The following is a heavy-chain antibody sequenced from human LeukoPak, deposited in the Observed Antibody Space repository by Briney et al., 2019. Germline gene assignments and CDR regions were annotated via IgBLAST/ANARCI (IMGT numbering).Heavy chain of an antibody. V-gene: IGHV3-33*01. CDR3: ARDSYQDYYGKFDP. CDR2: IWDDGNNK. Sequence: GGSLRLSCAASGFSFSNHGMHWVRQAPGKRLEWVAVIWDDGNNKRYANSVNGRFTISRDNSENTLYLQMNGLTAEDTAMYYCARDSYQDYYGKFDPWGQGTLVIVSS. D-gene: IGHD3-10*01. CDR1: GFSFSNHG. J-gene: IGHJ5*02.